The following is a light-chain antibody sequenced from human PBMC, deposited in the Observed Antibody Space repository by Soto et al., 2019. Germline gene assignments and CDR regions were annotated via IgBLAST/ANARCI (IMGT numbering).Light chain of an antibody. CDR2: GAS. CDR3: LQYGSSPLS. CDR1: QSVTNNY. J-gene: IGKJ4*01. V-gene: IGKV3-20*01. Sequence: EIVLTQSPGTLSLSPGERATLSCRASQSVTNNYLAWYQQKPGQAPRLLIFGASSRATGIPDSFSGSGSGTDFTLTISTLAHEDFAVYYCLQYGSSPLSFGGGTNVQIK.